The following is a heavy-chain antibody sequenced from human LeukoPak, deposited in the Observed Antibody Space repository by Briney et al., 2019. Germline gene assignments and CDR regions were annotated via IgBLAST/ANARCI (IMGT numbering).Heavy chain of an antibody. CDR3: ARAPRYGHGYYYYYMDV. D-gene: IGHD5-18*01. J-gene: IGHJ6*03. Sequence: ASVKVSCKASGGTFSSYAISWVRQAPGQGLEWMGGIIPIFGTANYAQKFQGRVTITADKSTSTAYMELSSLRSEDTAVYYCARAPRYGHGYYYYYMDVWGKGTTVTVSS. V-gene: IGHV1-69*06. CDR1: GGTFSSYA. CDR2: IIPIFGTA.